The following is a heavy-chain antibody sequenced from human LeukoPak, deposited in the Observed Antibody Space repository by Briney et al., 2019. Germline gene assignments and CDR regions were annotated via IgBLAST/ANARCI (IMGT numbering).Heavy chain of an antibody. CDR1: GYTFTGYY. CDR2: IYANSGGT. V-gene: IGHV1-2*02. J-gene: IGHJ4*02. CDR3: ARLAYDLSAY. D-gene: IGHD5-12*01. Sequence: APVKSSCKASGYTFTGYYLHWVRQAPGQGLEHMGWIYANSGGTKYAQKFQGRVTMTRDTSISTAYMELSSLTSDDTAVYYCARLAYDLSAYWGQGTLV.